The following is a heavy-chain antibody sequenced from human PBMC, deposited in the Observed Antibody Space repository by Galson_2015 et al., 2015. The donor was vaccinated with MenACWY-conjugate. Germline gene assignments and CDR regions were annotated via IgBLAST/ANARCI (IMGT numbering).Heavy chain of an antibody. CDR1: GFTISSHW. Sequence: SLRLSCAASGFTISSHWMHWVRQAPGKGLVWISRINSDESSSSYADSVKGRFTISRDNAKNTVYLQMDSLRAEDTAVYHCARGLWDSSGYYGTNWFDPWGRGTLVTVSS. CDR2: INSDESSS. D-gene: IGHD6-19*01. V-gene: IGHV3-74*01. CDR3: ARGLWDSSGYYGTNWFDP. J-gene: IGHJ5*02.